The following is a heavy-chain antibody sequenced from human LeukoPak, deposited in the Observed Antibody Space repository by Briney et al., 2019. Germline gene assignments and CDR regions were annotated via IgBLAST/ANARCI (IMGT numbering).Heavy chain of an antibody. J-gene: IGHJ4*02. V-gene: IGHV1-69*13. Sequence: HGASVKVSCKASGGTFSSYAISWVRQAPGQGLEWMGGIIPIFGTANYTQKFQGRVTITADESTSTAYMELSSLRSEDTAVYYCARDREEYYYDSSGYYVNYFDYWGQGTLVTVPS. CDR3: ARDREEYYYDSSGYYVNYFDY. CDR1: GGTFSSYA. D-gene: IGHD3-22*01. CDR2: IIPIFGTA.